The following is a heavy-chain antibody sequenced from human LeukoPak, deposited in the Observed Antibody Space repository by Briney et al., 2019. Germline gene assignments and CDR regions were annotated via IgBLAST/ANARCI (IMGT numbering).Heavy chain of an antibody. CDR1: GGSISSGGYS. Sequence: SETLSLTCTVSGGSISSGGYSWSWIRQPPGKGLEWIANIYHSGSTYYNPSLKSRVTISVDTSKNHFSLKLSSVTAADTAVYYCARDSGLYDWMDVWGKGTTVTVSS. V-gene: IGHV4-30-2*01. J-gene: IGHJ6*04. D-gene: IGHD3-9*01. CDR2: IYHSGST. CDR3: ARDSGLYDWMDV.